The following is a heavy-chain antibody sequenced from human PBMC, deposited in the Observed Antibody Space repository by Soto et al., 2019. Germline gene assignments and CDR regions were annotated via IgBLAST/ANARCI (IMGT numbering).Heavy chain of an antibody. V-gene: IGHV1-46*01. Sequence: APITVSCTASGYTFTSDYMHWGRQAPGQGLEWMGIINPSGGSTSYAQKFQGRVTMTRDTSTSTVYMELSSLRSEDTAVYYCARVRRSSGYYYGYWGQGTPVTVSS. J-gene: IGHJ4*02. D-gene: IGHD3-22*01. CDR1: GYTFTSDY. CDR2: INPSGGST. CDR3: ARVRRSSGYYYGY.